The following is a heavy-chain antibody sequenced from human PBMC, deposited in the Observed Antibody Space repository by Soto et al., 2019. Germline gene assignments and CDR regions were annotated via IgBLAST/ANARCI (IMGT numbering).Heavy chain of an antibody. Sequence: SETLSLTCTVSGGSISSSSYYWGWIRQPPGKGLEWIGSIYYSGSTYYNQSLKSRVTISVDTSKKQFSLKLSSVTAADKAVYYCVITRPTLGYCSGGSCYSYWFDPWGQGTLVTVSS. V-gene: IGHV4-39*01. CDR2: IYYSGST. J-gene: IGHJ5*02. D-gene: IGHD2-15*01. CDR1: GGSISSSSYY. CDR3: VITRPTLGYCSGGSCYSYWFDP.